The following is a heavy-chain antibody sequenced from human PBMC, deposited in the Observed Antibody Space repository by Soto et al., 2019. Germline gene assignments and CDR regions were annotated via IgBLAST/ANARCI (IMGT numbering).Heavy chain of an antibody. CDR1: GGTFSSYA. Sequence: QVQLVQSGAEVKKPGSSVKVSCKASGGTFSSYAISWVRQAPGQGLEWMGGIIPIFGTANYAQKFQGRVKITADESTSTAYMELSSLRSEDTAVYYCARDYWDCISTSCIRGIAAAGSSDAFDIWGQGTMVTVSS. CDR3: ARDYWDCISTSCIRGIAAAGSSDAFDI. J-gene: IGHJ3*02. V-gene: IGHV1-69*12. CDR2: IIPIFGTA. D-gene: IGHD2-2*01.